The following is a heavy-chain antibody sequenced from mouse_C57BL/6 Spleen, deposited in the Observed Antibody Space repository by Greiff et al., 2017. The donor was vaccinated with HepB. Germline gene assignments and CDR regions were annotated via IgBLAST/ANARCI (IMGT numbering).Heavy chain of an antibody. CDR3: ARLGGSYAMDY. J-gene: IGHJ4*01. D-gene: IGHD4-1*01. CDR2: INPYNGGT. Sequence: EVKLVESGPVLVKPGASVKMSCKASGYTFTDYYMNWVKQSHGKSLEWIGVINPYNGGTSYNQKFKGKATLTVDKSSSTAYMELNSLTSEDSAVYYCARLGGSYAMDYWGQGTSVTVSS. CDR1: GYTFTDYY. V-gene: IGHV1-19*01.